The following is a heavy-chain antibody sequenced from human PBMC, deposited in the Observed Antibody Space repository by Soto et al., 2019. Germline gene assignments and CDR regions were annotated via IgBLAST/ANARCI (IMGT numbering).Heavy chain of an antibody. Sequence: ASVKVSCKASGYTFTSYDINWVRQATGQGLEWMGWMNPNSGNTGYAQKFQGRVTMTRNTSISTAYMELSSLRPEDTAVYYCASRAAGWSAAFDIWGQGTMVTVSS. CDR2: MNPNSGNT. D-gene: IGHD3-3*01. V-gene: IGHV1-8*01. CDR1: GYTFTSYD. CDR3: ASRAAGWSAAFDI. J-gene: IGHJ3*02.